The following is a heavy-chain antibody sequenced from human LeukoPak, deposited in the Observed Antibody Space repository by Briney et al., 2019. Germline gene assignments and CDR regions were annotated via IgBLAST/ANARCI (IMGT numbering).Heavy chain of an antibody. CDR2: ISSSSSYI. J-gene: IGHJ4*02. CDR1: GFTFSSYS. CDR3: ATISSIAARPGDY. Sequence: PGGSLRLSCAASGFTFSSYSMNWVRQAPGKGLEWVSSISSSSSYIYYADSVKGRFTISRDNAKNSLYLQMNSLRAEDTAVYYCATISSIAARPGDYWGQGTLVTVSS. V-gene: IGHV3-21*01. D-gene: IGHD6-6*01.